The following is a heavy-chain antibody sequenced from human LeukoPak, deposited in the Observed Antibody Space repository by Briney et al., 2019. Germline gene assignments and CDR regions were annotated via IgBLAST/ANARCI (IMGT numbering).Heavy chain of an antibody. CDR2: IKQDGSGK. V-gene: IGHV3-7*01. CDR1: GFTFSSYW. CDR3: ARCGYSYGSFGYYYYMDV. J-gene: IGHJ6*03. D-gene: IGHD5-18*01. Sequence: GGSLRLSCAASGFTFSSYWMSWVRQAPGRGLEWVANIKQDGSGKYYVDSVKGRFTISRDNSKNTLYLQMNSLRAEDTAVYYCARCGYSYGSFGYYYYMDVWGKGTTVTVSS.